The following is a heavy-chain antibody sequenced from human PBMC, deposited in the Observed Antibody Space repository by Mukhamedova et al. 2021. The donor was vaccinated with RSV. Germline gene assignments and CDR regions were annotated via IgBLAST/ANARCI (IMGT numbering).Heavy chain of an antibody. Sequence: GLEWVGRIKSKTDGGTTDYAAPVKGRFTISRDDSKNTLYLQMNSLKTEDTAVYYCTTDPRRLAVAGTDYWGQGTLVTVSS. D-gene: IGHD6-19*01. CDR2: IKSKTDGGTT. V-gene: IGHV3-15*07. J-gene: IGHJ4*02. CDR3: TTDPRRLAVAGTDY.